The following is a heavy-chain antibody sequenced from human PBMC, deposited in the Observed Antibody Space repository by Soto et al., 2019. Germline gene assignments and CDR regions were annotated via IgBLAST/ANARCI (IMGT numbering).Heavy chain of an antibody. D-gene: IGHD2-15*01. CDR2: ISNLGDT. Sequence: PGGSLRLSCTASGFIVSDTYVNWVRQAPGKGLEWVSVISNLGDTHYADSVRGRFSLSRDISDNTLHLQMNNLRVEDTAVYYCAREPRYCRGGSCSITGDAYDIWGQGTMVTVSS. J-gene: IGHJ3*02. V-gene: IGHV3-66*01. CDR1: GFIVSDTY. CDR3: AREPRYCRGGSCSITGDAYDI.